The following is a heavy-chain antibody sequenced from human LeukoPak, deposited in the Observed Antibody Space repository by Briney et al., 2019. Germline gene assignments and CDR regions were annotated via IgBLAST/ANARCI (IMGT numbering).Heavy chain of an antibody. D-gene: IGHD6-13*01. CDR2: INGDGGSR. V-gene: IGHV3-74*01. J-gene: IGHJ4*02. CDR1: GFTFSTYW. Sequence: GSLGLSCAASGFTFSTYWVQWVRQASGKGLVLVSRINGDGGSRNYADSVKGRFTISRDNAKNTLYLQMSSLRVEDTAVYYCASASSHRTAAGGDYWGQGTLVTVST. CDR3: ASASSHRTAAGGDY.